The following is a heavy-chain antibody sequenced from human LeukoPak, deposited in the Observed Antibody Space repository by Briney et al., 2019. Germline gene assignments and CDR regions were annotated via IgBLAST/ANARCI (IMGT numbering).Heavy chain of an antibody. J-gene: IGHJ3*02. V-gene: IGHV3-23*01. CDR2: ISASYGST. D-gene: IGHD3-9*01. Sequence: GGSLRLSCAASGFTFSNYAMSWVRQAPGKGLEWVSSISASYGSTYSADSVKGRFTISRDNAKNSLYLQMNSLRAEDTAVYYCARDKNTPRYYDILTGYKSDAFDIWGQGTMVTVSS. CDR1: GFTFSNYA. CDR3: ARDKNTPRYYDILTGYKSDAFDI.